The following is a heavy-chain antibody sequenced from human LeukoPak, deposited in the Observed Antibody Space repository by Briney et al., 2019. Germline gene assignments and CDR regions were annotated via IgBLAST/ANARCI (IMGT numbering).Heavy chain of an antibody. CDR1: GGSTGSGVYY. CDR2: TYYTGSA. V-gene: IGHV4-31*03. J-gene: IGHJ5*02. Sequence: SQTLSLTCTVSGGSTGSGVYYWSWIRQRPGKGLEWIGYTYYTGSAYYNPSLKSRVTISVDTSKNQFYLKLSSVTAADTGVYSCARDGNSGSYANWFDPWGQGTLVTVSS. D-gene: IGHD3-10*01. CDR3: ARDGNSGSYANWFDP.